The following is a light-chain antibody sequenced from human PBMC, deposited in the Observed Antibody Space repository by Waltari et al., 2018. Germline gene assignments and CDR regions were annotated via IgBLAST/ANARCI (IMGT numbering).Light chain of an antibody. Sequence: DIVMTQSLDSLAVSLGERATINCKSSQSLFYSSNNKNYLAWYQHKPGQPPKLPIYWASNRESGVADRFSGSGSGTDFTLSISGLQAEDVAVYYCQQYYSPPYSFGQGTKLEIK. J-gene: IGKJ2*03. CDR1: QSLFYSSNNKNY. CDR3: QQYYSPPYS. CDR2: WAS. V-gene: IGKV4-1*01.